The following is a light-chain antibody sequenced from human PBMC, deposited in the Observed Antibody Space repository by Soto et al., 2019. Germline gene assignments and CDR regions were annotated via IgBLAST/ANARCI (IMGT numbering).Light chain of an antibody. CDR2: EVT. J-gene: IGLJ2*01. Sequence: QSVLTQPASVSGSPGQSITISCTGTSSDIGTFNLVSWYQHHPGKVPKVLIYEVTKRYPGVSHRFSGSKSGDTASLTISGLQSDDEADYYCSAYAGVKTSGAVFGGGTQLTVL. CDR1: SSDIGTFNL. V-gene: IGLV2-23*02. CDR3: SAYAGVKTSGAV.